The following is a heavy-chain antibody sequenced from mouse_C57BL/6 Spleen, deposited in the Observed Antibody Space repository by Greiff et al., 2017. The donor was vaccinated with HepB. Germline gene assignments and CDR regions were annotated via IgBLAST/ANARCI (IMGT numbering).Heavy chain of an antibody. Sequence: VKLQESGAELARPGASVKLSCKASGYTFTSYGISWVKQRTGQGLEWIGEIYPRSGNTYYNEKFKGKATLTADKSSSTAYMELRSLTSEDSAVYFCARERYGYDYFDYWGQGTTLTVSS. J-gene: IGHJ2*01. CDR2: IYPRSGNT. D-gene: IGHD2-2*01. V-gene: IGHV1-81*01. CDR1: GYTFTSYG. CDR3: ARERYGYDYFDY.